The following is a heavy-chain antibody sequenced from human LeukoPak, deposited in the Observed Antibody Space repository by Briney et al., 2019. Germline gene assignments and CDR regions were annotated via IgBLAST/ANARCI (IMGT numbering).Heavy chain of an antibody. V-gene: IGHV4-59*08. J-gene: IGHJ2*01. CDR3: ARLGGLRSDWYFDL. D-gene: IGHD6-19*01. CDR2: IYYSGST. CDR1: GGSISRYY. Sequence: SETLSLTCTVSGGSISRYYWSWIRQPPGKGLEWIGYIYYSGSTNYNPSLKSRVTISVDTSKNQFSLKLSSVTAADTAVYYCARLGGLRSDWYFDLWGRGTLVTVSS.